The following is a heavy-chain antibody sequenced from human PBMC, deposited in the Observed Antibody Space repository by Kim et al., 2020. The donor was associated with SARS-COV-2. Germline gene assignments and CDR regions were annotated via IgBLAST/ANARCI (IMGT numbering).Heavy chain of an antibody. J-gene: IGHJ4*02. Sequence: YADSVKGRFTISRDNSKNTVYLQMNSLRAEDTAVYYCARVGSMDTAMVDYWGQGTLVTVSS. CDR3: ARVGSMDTAMVDY. V-gene: IGHV3-33*01. D-gene: IGHD5-18*01.